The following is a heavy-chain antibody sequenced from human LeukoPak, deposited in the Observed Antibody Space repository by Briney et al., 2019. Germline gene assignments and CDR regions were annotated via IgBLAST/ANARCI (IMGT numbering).Heavy chain of an antibody. V-gene: IGHV1-2*02. J-gene: IGHJ5*02. CDR2: INPNSGGT. CDR3: ARDYYGSGSYYWFDP. CDR1: GYTFTGYY. D-gene: IGHD3-10*01. Sequence: ASVKVSCKASGYTFTGYYMHWVRQAPGQGLEWMGWINPNSGGTNYAQKFQGRVTMTRDTSISTVYMELSRLRSDDTAVYYCARDYYGSGSYYWFDPWGQGTLVTVSS.